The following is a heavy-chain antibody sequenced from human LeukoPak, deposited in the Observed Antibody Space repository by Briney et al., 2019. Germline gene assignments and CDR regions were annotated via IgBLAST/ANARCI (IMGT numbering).Heavy chain of an antibody. CDR3: ARVRLVDYYDSSGYYYYYYYMDV. J-gene: IGHJ6*03. CDR1: GGSISSYY. Sequence: PSETLSLTCTVSGGSISSYYWSWIRQPAGKGLEWIGRIYTSGSTNYNPSLKSRATMSVDTSKNQFSLKLSSVTAADTAVYYCARVRLVDYYDSSGYYYYYYYMDVWGKGTTVTISS. D-gene: IGHD3-22*01. V-gene: IGHV4-4*07. CDR2: IYTSGST.